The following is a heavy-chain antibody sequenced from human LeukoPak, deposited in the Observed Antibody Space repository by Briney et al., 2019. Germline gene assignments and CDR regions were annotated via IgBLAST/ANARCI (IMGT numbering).Heavy chain of an antibody. CDR1: GFTFTDYF. CDR2: ISRLGDTI. Sequence: PGGSLRLSCAASGFTFTDYFMGWIRQAPGKGLDWVSHISRLGDTIDYADSVKGRFTISGDNAKNSLFLQMNFLRAEDTAVYFCARVRRGGDSRYFDYWGQGALVTVSS. D-gene: IGHD2-21*02. V-gene: IGHV3-11*01. J-gene: IGHJ4*02. CDR3: ARVRRGGDSRYFDY.